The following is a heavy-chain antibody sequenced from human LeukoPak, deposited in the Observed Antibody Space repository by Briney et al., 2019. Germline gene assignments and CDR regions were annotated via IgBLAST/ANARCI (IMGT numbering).Heavy chain of an antibody. J-gene: IGHJ4*02. V-gene: IGHV3-30-3*01. CDR1: GFTFRNYV. Sequence: GGSLRLSCAASGFTFRNYVIHWVRQAPGKGLEWVAVTSSDLNVKLYADSVKGRFTISRDNSRSILYLQMNSLRPEDTAIYYCAREGYYGSGSPPSLYFDYWGQGTLVAVSS. CDR2: TSSDLNVK. D-gene: IGHD3-10*01. CDR3: AREGYYGSGSPPSLYFDY.